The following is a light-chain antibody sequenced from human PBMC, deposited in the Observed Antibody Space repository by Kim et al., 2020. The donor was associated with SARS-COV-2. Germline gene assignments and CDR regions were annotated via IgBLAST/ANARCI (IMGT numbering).Light chain of an antibody. CDR3: QSYHSKGV. V-gene: IGLV6-57*01. Sequence: NFMLTQPHSVSDSPGKTVTISCTRSSGSIASNSVQWYQQRPGSSPTTVIYEDNQRPSGVPDRFSGSIDSSSNSASLTISGLKTEDEADYYCQSYHSKGVFGGGTQLTVL. CDR1: SGSIASNS. CDR2: EDN. J-gene: IGLJ3*02.